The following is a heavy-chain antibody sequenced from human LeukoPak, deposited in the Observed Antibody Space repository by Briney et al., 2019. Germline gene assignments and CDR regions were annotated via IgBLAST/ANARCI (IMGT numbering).Heavy chain of an antibody. V-gene: IGHV3-23*01. J-gene: IGHJ3*02. Sequence: GGSLRHSCAATGFSFSSYAMTWVRQAPGKGLEWVSSITGPGGSTYDADSMKGRFTISRDNSKNTLYLQMNSLRAEDTAVYYCAKDRRSAVDALDIWGQGTMVTVSS. CDR1: GFSFSSYA. CDR3: AKDRRSAVDALDI. CDR2: ITGPGGST.